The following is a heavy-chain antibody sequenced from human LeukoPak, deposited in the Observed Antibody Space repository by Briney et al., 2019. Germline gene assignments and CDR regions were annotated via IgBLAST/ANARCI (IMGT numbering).Heavy chain of an antibody. CDR3: ATEPSYYDFWSGYYG. V-gene: IGHV1-24*01. CDR2: FDSENGDT. CDR1: GYNLTELS. D-gene: IGHD3-3*01. J-gene: IGHJ4*02. Sequence: ASVKVSCKVSGYNLTELSMPRGRQAPGKRPEGMGGFDSENGDTIYAQKFQGRVTMTEDTSTDTDYMELSSLRSEDTAVYYCATEPSYYDFWSGYYGWGQGTLVTVSS.